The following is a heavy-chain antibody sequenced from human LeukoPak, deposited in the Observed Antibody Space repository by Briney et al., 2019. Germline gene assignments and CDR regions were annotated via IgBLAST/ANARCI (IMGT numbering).Heavy chain of an antibody. Sequence: ASVKVSCKASGYTFTGYYMHWARQAPGRGLEWMGWINPNSGGTNYAQKFQGRVTMTRDTSISTAYMELSRLRSDDTAVYYCARDSSSSSDYYMDVWGKGTTVTVSS. J-gene: IGHJ6*03. CDR3: ARDSSSSSDYYMDV. V-gene: IGHV1-2*02. CDR1: GYTFTGYY. D-gene: IGHD6-6*01. CDR2: INPNSGGT.